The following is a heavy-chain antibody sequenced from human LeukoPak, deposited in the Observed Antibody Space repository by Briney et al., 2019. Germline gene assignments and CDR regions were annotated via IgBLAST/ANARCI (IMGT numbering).Heavy chain of an antibody. CDR1: GYTFTSYG. CDR3: ARDGRGSSSYYYGPYFDY. J-gene: IGHJ4*02. Sequence: ASVKVSCKASGYTFTSYGISWVRQAPGQGLEWMGWISAYNGNTNYAQKLQGRVTMTTDTSTSTAYMGLRSLRSDDTAVYYCARDGRGSSSYYYGPYFDYWGQGTLVTVSS. CDR2: ISAYNGNT. V-gene: IGHV1-18*01. D-gene: IGHD3-22*01.